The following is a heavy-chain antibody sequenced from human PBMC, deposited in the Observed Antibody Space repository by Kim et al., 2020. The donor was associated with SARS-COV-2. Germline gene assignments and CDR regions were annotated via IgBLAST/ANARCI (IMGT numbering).Heavy chain of an antibody. CDR1: GGSFSGYY. V-gene: IGHV4-34*01. CDR2: INHSGST. Sequence: SETLSLTCAVYGGSFSGYYWSWIRQPPGKGLEWIGEINHSGSTNYNPSLKSRVTISVDTSKNQFSLKLSSVTAADTAVYYCARGGHYGSGENDYWGQGTL. D-gene: IGHD3-10*01. J-gene: IGHJ4*02. CDR3: ARGGHYGSGENDY.